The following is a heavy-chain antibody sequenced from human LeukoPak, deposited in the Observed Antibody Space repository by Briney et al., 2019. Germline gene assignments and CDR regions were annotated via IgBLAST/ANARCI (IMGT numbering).Heavy chain of an antibody. CDR2: IFPIFGTA. CDR1: GGTFSSYA. CDR3: ARTNWGWDWYFDL. J-gene: IGHJ2*01. Sequence: ASVKVSCKASGGTFSSYAISWVRQAPGQGLEWMGRIFPIFGTANYAQKFQGRVTITTDESTSTAYMELSSLRSEDTAVYYCARTNWGWDWYFDLWGRGTLVTVSS. D-gene: IGHD7-27*01. V-gene: IGHV1-69*05.